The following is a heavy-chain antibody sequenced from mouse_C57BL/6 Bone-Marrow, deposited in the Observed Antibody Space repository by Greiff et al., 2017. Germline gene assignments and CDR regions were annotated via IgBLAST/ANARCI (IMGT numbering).Heavy chain of an antibody. J-gene: IGHJ4*01. CDR1: GYTFTDYY. CDR2: INPNNGGT. V-gene: IGHV1-26*01. Sequence: EVQLQQSGPELVKPGASVKISCKASGYTFTDYYMNWVKQSHGKSLEWIGDINPNNGGTSYNQKFKGKATLTVDKSSSTAYMELRSLTSEDSAVYYCARQTAYYSNLYARDYWGQGTSVTVSS. CDR3: ARQTAYYSNLYARDY. D-gene: IGHD2-5*01.